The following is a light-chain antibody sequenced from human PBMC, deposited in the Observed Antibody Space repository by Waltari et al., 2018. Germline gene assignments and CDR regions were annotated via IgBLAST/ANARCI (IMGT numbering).Light chain of an antibody. J-gene: IGLJ2*01. V-gene: IGLV2-23*01. CDR3: CADAGGSGVI. Sequence: QSALTQPASLSGSPGQSITISCAGTKNDIGTYNFVSWFQQFPGQAPKLLVSETTKRPSGFSLCFAGSKSGNTASRTIAGLQAVDVADNYCCADAGGSGVIFGGETKLTVL. CDR2: ETT. CDR1: KNDIGTYNF.